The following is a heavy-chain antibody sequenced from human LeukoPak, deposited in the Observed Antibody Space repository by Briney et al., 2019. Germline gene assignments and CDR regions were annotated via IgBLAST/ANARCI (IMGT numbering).Heavy chain of an antibody. CDR3: ARGFWTGVEY. D-gene: IGHD3/OR15-3a*01. CDR2: IKSDGSDT. Sequence: GGSLRPSCAASGFTFSTYWMHWVRQAPGEGLVWVSRIKSDGSDTSYADSVKGRFTISRDNAENTLYLQMNSLRAEDTAVYYCARGFWTGVEYWGQGALVTVSS. CDR1: GFTFSTYW. V-gene: IGHV3-74*01. J-gene: IGHJ4*02.